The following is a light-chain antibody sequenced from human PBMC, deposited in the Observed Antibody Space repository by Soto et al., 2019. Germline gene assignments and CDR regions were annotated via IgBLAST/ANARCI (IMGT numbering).Light chain of an antibody. CDR1: SSYVGAYNY. Sequence: QSVLTQPASVSGSPGQSITISCTGTSSYVGAYNYVSWYQQHPGRAPQLIIYHVSNRPSGVSNRFSGSKSDNTASLTISGLQAEDEADYYCSSFTSSSSYVFGPGTKVTVL. CDR3: SSFTSSSSYV. CDR2: HVS. J-gene: IGLJ1*01. V-gene: IGLV2-14*03.